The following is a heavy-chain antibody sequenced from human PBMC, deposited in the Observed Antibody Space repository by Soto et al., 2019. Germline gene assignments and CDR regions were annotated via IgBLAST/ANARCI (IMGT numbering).Heavy chain of an antibody. CDR1: GFTFSSYS. J-gene: IGHJ4*02. Sequence: GGSLRLSCAASGFTFSSYSMNWVRQAPGKGLEWVSYISSSSSTIYYADSVKGRFTISRDNAKNSLYLQMNSLRAEDTAVYYCASTHGSGSHPASIDYWGQETLVTVSS. V-gene: IGHV3-48*01. CDR3: ASTHGSGSHPASIDY. D-gene: IGHD3-10*01. CDR2: ISSSSSTI.